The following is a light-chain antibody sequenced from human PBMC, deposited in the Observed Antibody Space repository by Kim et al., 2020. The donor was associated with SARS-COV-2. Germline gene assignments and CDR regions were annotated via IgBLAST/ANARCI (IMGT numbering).Light chain of an antibody. CDR3: QQWRT. CDR1: QSVSSSY. J-gene: IGKJ1*01. Sequence: TLSLCPVERATLSCRASQSVSSSYLAWYQQKPVQAPRLLIYGASSRATGIPDRFSGSGSGTDFTLTISRLEPEDFAVYYCQQWRTFGQGTKVDIK. CDR2: GAS. V-gene: IGKV3-20*01.